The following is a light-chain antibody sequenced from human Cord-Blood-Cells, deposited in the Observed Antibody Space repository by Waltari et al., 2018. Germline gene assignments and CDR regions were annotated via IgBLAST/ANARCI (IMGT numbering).Light chain of an antibody. CDR1: SLRSYY. CDR3: NSRDSSGNHYV. CDR2: GKN. Sequence: SSELTQDPAVSVALGQTVRITCQGDSLRSYYASWYQQKPGQAPVLVIYGKNNRPSGIPDRFSGCSSGNTASLTITGAQAEEEADYYCNSRDSSGNHYVFGAGTKVTVL. J-gene: IGLJ1*01. V-gene: IGLV3-19*01.